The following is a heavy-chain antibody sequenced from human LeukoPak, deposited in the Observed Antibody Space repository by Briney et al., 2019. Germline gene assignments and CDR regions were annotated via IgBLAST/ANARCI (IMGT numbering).Heavy chain of an antibody. J-gene: IGHJ4*02. CDR2: ISNSGTTI. CDR1: GFTFSSYA. V-gene: IGHV3-11*01. CDR3: ARDFYGSRSYIDY. D-gene: IGHD3-10*01. Sequence: GGSLRLSCAASGFTFSSYAMSWIRQAPGKGLEWISYISNSGTTIYYTDSVKGRFTISRDNAKNSLYLQVNSLRVEDTAVYYCARDFYGSRSYIDYWGQGTLVTVSP.